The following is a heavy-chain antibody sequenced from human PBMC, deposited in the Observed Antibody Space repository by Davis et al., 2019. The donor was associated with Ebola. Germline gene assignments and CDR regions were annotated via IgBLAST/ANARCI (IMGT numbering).Heavy chain of an antibody. D-gene: IGHD2-15*01. CDR3: ARDLYHSSIYCSGGSCYSTPDY. CDR2: FSGGGGST. CDR1: GFTVSSYE. J-gene: IGHJ4*02. V-gene: IGHV3-48*03. Sequence: GESLKISCAASGFTVSSYEMNWVRQAPGKGLEWVSAFSGGGGSTYYADSVKGRFTISRDNAKNSLYLQRNSLRAEDTAVYYCARDLYHSSIYCSGGSCYSTPDYWGQGTLVTVSS.